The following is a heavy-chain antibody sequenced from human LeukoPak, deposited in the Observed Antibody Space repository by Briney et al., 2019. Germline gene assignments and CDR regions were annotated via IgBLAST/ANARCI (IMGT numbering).Heavy chain of an antibody. Sequence: GGSLRLSCAASGFSFSGYGMNWVRRAPGKGLEWISYIGPTTTIYYADSVKGRFTISRDNSKNTLYPQMNSLRAEDTAVYYCAKEGLPVAWPTWFGEVGHMDVWGQGTTVTVSS. CDR2: IGPTTTI. J-gene: IGHJ6*02. CDR3: AKEGLPVAWPTWFGEVGHMDV. D-gene: IGHD3-10*01. V-gene: IGHV3-48*01. CDR1: GFSFSGYG.